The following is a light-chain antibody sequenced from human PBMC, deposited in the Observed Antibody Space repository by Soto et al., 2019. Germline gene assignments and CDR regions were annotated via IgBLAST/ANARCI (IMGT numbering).Light chain of an antibody. Sequence: EIVMTQSPATLSVSPGERATLSCRASQTISSNLAWYQQKPGQAPRLLIYGASTRATGIPARFSGSGSGTEFTLTTSRLQSEDFAGYYCQQYNNWPPWTFGQGTKVDIK. CDR1: QTISSN. J-gene: IGKJ1*01. V-gene: IGKV3-15*01. CDR3: QQYNNWPPWT. CDR2: GAS.